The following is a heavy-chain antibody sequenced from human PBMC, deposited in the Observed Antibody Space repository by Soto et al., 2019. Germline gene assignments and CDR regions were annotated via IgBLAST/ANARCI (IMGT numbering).Heavy chain of an antibody. D-gene: IGHD5-18*01. J-gene: IGHJ4*02. CDR1: GFTFSSYA. CDR3: ARNLVDTAMVTSDY. Sequence: QVQLVESGGGVVQPGRSLRLSCAASGFTFSSYAMHWVRQAPGKGLEWVAVISYDGSNKYYADSVKGRFTISRDNSKNTLYLQMKSLRAEDTAVYYCARNLVDTAMVTSDYWGQGTLVTVSS. V-gene: IGHV3-30-3*01. CDR2: ISYDGSNK.